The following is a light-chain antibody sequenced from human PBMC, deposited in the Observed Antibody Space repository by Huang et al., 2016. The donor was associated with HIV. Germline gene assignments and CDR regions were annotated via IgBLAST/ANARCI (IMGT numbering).Light chain of an antibody. J-gene: IGKJ2*01. Sequence: DIEMTQSPDSLTVSLGARAIINCKSSQAVLKNSNKKNYLAWYQQRPGQPPKVLIYWASSRESGVPDRFSGSGSGTDVNLTISSLQPEDLAVYYCQQYYSPPYTFGQGTRLEI. CDR1: QAVLKNSNKKNY. CDR2: WAS. V-gene: IGKV4-1*01. CDR3: QQYYSPPYT.